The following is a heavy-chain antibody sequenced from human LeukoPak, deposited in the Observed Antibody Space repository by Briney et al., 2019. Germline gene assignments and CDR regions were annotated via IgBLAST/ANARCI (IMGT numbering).Heavy chain of an antibody. Sequence: GGSLRLSCAASGFTFSDYAMSWVRQAPGKGLDWVSTISSYGGSTYYADSVKGRFTISRDTSKNTLYLQMNSLRAEDTAVYFCAKDSPSVTATPHDYWGQGALVTVSS. CDR2: ISSYGGST. CDR3: AKDSPSVTATPHDY. CDR1: GFTFSDYA. D-gene: IGHD2-21*02. J-gene: IGHJ4*02. V-gene: IGHV3-23*01.